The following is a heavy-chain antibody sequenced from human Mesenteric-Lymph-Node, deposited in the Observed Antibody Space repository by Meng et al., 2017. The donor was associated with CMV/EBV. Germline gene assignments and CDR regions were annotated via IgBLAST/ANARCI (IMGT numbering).Heavy chain of an antibody. V-gene: IGHV3-21*01. J-gene: IGHJ5*02. CDR3: ARSGGYHYGDYAPA. CDR1: GFTFSSSS. CDR2: ISSSSSNI. D-gene: IGHD4-17*01. Sequence: GESLKISCAASGFTFSSSSMNWVRQAPGKGLEWVSSISSSSSNIYYADSVKGRFTISRDNAKNSLYLQMNSLRAEDTAVYYCARSGGYHYGDYAPAWGQGTLVTVSS.